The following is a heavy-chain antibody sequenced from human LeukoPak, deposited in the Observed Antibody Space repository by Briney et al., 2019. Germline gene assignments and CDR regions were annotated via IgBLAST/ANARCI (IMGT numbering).Heavy chain of an antibody. CDR1: GFTFSSYW. V-gene: IGHV3-7*01. D-gene: IGHD3-22*01. CDR3: ARDRGYDSRSTGWFDP. J-gene: IGHJ5*02. Sequence: PGGSLRLSCAVSGFTFSSYWMSWVRQAPGKGLEWVANIKQDGSEKYYVDSVKGRFTISRDNAKNSLYLQMNSLRAGDTAVYYCARDRGYDSRSTGWFDPWGQGTLVTVSS. CDR2: IKQDGSEK.